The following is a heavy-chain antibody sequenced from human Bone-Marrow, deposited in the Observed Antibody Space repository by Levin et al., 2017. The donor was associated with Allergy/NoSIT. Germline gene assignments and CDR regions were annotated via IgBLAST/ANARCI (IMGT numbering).Heavy chain of an antibody. V-gene: IGHV3-33*01. Sequence: GESLKISCAASGFTFSSYGMHWVRQAPGKGLEWVAVIWYDGSNKYYADSVKGRFTISRDNSKNTLYLQINSLRAEDTAVYYCARDRAREQWLVTVLGYWGQGTLVTVSS. CDR1: GFTFSSYG. CDR3: ARDRAREQWLVTVLGY. J-gene: IGHJ4*02. CDR2: IWYDGSNK. D-gene: IGHD6-19*01.